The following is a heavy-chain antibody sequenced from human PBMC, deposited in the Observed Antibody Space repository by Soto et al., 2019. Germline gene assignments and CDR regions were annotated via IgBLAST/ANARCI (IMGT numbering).Heavy chain of an antibody. D-gene: IGHD4-17*01. CDR3: AGYGTTVVDYFDY. V-gene: IGHV3-30-3*01. CDR2: ISYDGSNK. CDR1: GFTFSTYA. Sequence: QVQLVESGGGVVQPGRSLRLSCAASGFTFSTYAMHWVRQAPGKGLEWVAVISYDGSNKYYADSVKGRFTISRDNSKNTLYLQMNSLSAEDTAVYYCAGYGTTVVDYFDYWGQGTLVTVSS. J-gene: IGHJ4*02.